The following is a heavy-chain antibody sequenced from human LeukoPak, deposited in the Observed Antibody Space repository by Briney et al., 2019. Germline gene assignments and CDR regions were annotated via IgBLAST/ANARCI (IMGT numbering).Heavy chain of an antibody. Sequence: GTSLRLSCAASGFTFNNFTMHWVRQAPGKGLEWAALIWYDGSNKYYADSVRGRFTISRDNSKNTLYLQMNSLRAEDTAVYYCARDRGYSYAHPLDFWGQGTLVTVSS. D-gene: IGHD5-18*01. V-gene: IGHV3-33*01. J-gene: IGHJ4*02. CDR1: GFTFNNFT. CDR3: ARDRGYSYAHPLDF. CDR2: IWYDGSNK.